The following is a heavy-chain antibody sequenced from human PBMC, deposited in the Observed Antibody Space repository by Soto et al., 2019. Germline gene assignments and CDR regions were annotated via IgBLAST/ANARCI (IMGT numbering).Heavy chain of an antibody. CDR2: ISSSSSYT. Sequence: PXVSLRLTCAASGFTVSDYYKSWIRQAPGKGLEWVSYISSSSSYTNYADSVKGRFTISRDNAKNSLYLQMNSLRAEDTAVYYCERGGPSEAAAVFLWGQGTLVTVS. D-gene: IGHD6-13*01. V-gene: IGHV3-11*06. CDR3: ERGGPSEAAAVFL. J-gene: IGHJ4*02. CDR1: GFTVSDYY.